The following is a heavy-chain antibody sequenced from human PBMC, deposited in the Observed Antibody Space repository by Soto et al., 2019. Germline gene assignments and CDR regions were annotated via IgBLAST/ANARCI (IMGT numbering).Heavy chain of an antibody. J-gene: IGHJ2*01. CDR2: ISSSSSTI. Sequence: EVQLVESGGGLVQPGGSLRLSCAASGFTFSSYSMNWVRQAPGKGLEWVSYISSSSSTIYYADSVKGRFTISRDTAKNSLYLQMNSLRAADTAVYYCARAQGQQLARWYFDLWGRGTLVTVSS. V-gene: IGHV3-48*01. D-gene: IGHD6-13*01. CDR3: ARAQGQQLARWYFDL. CDR1: GFTFSSYS.